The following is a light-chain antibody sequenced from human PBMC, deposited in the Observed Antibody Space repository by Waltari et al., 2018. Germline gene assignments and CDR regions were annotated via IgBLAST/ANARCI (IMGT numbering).Light chain of an antibody. CDR3: QQANDLPPT. CDR2: GAS. J-gene: IGKJ1*01. V-gene: IGKV1-12*01. Sequence: DGQMTQSPSSVSASVGDSVIITCRASQGIASWLAWYQQKPGKAPQLLIYGASTLQSGVPSRFSGRGSGTEFTLTINGLQPEDFATYFCQQANDLPPTFGQGTRVEI. CDR1: QGIASW.